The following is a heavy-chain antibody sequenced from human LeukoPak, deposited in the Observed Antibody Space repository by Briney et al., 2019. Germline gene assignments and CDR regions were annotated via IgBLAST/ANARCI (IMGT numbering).Heavy chain of an antibody. CDR3: ATRHEYSYPY. CDR1: GLKFNSLD. V-gene: IGHV3-64*02. Sequence: LPCGNCGLKFNSLDLRGLRNTTEKGLEYVSAIGGNGDTSYYADSVKGRFTISRDNSKNTVYLQLGSLRTEDMAVYYCATRHEYSYPYWGQGTLVTVSS. D-gene: IGHD5-18*01. CDR2: IGGNGDTS. J-gene: IGHJ4*02.